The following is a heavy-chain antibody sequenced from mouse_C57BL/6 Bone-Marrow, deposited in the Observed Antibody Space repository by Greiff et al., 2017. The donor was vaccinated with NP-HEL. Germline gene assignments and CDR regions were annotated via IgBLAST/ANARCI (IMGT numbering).Heavy chain of an antibody. CDR2: ISSGGSYT. J-gene: IGHJ3*01. V-gene: IGHV5-6*01. Sequence: EVKVVESGGDLVKPGGSLKLSCAASGFTFSSYGMSWVRQTPDKRLEWVATISSGGSYTYYPDSVKGRFTISRDNAKNTLYLQMSSLKSEDTAMYYCARQERWGQGTLVTVSA. CDR1: GFTFSSYG. CDR3: ARQER.